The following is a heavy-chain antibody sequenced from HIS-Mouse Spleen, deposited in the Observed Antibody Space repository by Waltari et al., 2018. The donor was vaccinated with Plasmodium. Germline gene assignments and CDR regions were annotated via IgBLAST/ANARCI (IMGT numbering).Heavy chain of an antibody. V-gene: IGHV3-30*03. CDR2: ISYDGSNK. CDR1: GFTFSSYG. CDR3: ATSGLTGGTYYFDY. D-gene: IGHD7-27*01. Sequence: QVQLVESGGGVVQPGRSLRLSCAASGFTFSSYGMHWVRQAPGKGLEWVAVISYDGSNKYYADSVKGRFTISRDNSKNTLYLQMNSLRAEDTAVYYCATSGLTGGTYYFDYWSQGTLVTVSS. J-gene: IGHJ4*02.